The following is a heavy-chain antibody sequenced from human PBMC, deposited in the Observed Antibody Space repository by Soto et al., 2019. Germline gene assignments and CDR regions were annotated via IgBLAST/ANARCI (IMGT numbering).Heavy chain of an antibody. CDR3: ARLTSYATSGNYCY. Sequence: EVQLVESGGGLVKPGGSLRLSCAASGFTFSSYSMNWVRQAPGKGLEWVSSISSSSSYIYYADSVKGQFTISRDNAKNSLCMKMSSLRAEETTVYYCARLTSYATSGNYCYRVHGTLGTVSS. D-gene: IGHD3-22*01. V-gene: IGHV3-21*01. CDR2: ISSSSSYI. CDR1: GFTFSSYS. J-gene: IGHJ4*01.